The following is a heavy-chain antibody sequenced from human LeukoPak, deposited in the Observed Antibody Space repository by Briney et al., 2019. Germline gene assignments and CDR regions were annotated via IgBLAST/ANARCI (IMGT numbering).Heavy chain of an antibody. CDR2: ISSSSSTI. CDR3: ASGIAVNAFDI. J-gene: IGHJ3*02. V-gene: IGHV3-48*01. D-gene: IGHD6-19*01. CDR1: GFTFSSYS. Sequence: GGSLRLSCAASGFTFSSYSMNWVRQAPGKGLEWVSYISSSSSTIYYADSVKGRFTISRDNAKNSLYLQMNSLRAEDTAVYYCASGIAVNAFDIWGQGTMVTVSS.